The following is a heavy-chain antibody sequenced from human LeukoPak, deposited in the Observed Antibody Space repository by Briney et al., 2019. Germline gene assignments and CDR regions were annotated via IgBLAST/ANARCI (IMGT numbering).Heavy chain of an antibody. J-gene: IGHJ4*02. CDR2: IYHSGST. Sequence: PSETLSLTCAVSGYSISSGYYWGWIRQPPGKGLEWIGSIYHSGSTYYNPSLKSRVTMSVDTSKNQFSLKLSSVTAADTAVYYCASLLGSLFHWGQGTLVTVSS. V-gene: IGHV4-38-2*01. CDR3: ASLLGSLFH. CDR1: GYSISSGYY. D-gene: IGHD1-26*01.